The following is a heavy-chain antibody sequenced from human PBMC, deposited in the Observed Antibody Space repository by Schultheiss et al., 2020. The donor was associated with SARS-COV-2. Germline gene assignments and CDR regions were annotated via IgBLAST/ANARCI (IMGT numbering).Heavy chain of an antibody. V-gene: IGHV4-61*01. J-gene: IGHJ3*02. Sequence: SQTLSLTCTVSGGSVSSGSYYWSWIRQPPGKGLEWIGYIYYSGSTNYNPSLKSRVTISVDTSKNQFSLKLSSVTAADTAVYYCARSASPAYYYDSSGYYVWDAFDIWGQGTMVTVSS. CDR1: GGSVSSGSYY. CDR3: ARSASPAYYYDSSGYYVWDAFDI. D-gene: IGHD3-22*01. CDR2: IYYSGST.